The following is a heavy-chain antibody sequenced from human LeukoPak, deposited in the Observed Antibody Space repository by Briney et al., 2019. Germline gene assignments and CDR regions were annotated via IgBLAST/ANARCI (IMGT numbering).Heavy chain of an antibody. D-gene: IGHD4-17*01. CDR2: INPNSGGT. V-gene: IGHV1-2*02. J-gene: IGHJ4*02. CDR1: GYTFTGYY. Sequence: ASVRVSCKASGYTFTGYYMHWVRQAPGQGLEWMGWINPNSGGTNYAQKFQGRVTMTRDTSISTAYMELSRLRSDDTAVYYCARGRGTVTKGDYWGQGTLVTVSS. CDR3: ARGRGTVTKGDY.